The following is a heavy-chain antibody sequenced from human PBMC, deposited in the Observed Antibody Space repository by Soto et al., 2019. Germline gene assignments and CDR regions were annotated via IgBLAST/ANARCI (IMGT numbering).Heavy chain of an antibody. D-gene: IGHD3-22*01. V-gene: IGHV1-69*01. CDR1: GGTFSSYA. J-gene: IGHJ6*02. Sequence: QVQLVQSGAEVKKPGSSVKVSCKASGGTFSSYAISWVRQAPGQGLEWMGGIIPIFGTANYAQKFQGRVTITGDESTSPAYMELSSLRSEDTAVYYCASTYYYDSSGYPQPSYYYYYGMDVWGQGTTVTVSS. CDR2: IIPIFGTA. CDR3: ASTYYYDSSGYPQPSYYYYYGMDV.